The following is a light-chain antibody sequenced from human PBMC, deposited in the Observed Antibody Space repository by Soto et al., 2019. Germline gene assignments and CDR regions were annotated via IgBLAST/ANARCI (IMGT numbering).Light chain of an antibody. V-gene: IGLV2-23*01. J-gene: IGLJ1*01. CDR1: SSDVGSYNL. CDR3: CSYAGSSTLYV. CDR2: EGS. Sequence: QSALTQPASVSGSPGQLITISCTGTSSDVGSYNLVSWYQQHPGKAPKLMIYEGSKRPSGVSNRFSGSKSGNTASLTISGLQAEDEADYYCCSYAGSSTLYVFGTGTKVTVL.